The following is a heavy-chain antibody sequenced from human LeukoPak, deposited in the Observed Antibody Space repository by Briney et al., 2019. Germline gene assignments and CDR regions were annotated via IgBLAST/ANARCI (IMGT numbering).Heavy chain of an antibody. CDR3: AKVYSSSSRDSFDV. J-gene: IGHJ3*01. CDR2: INHSGSI. Sequence: SETLFLTCAVYGASFSGYYWSWIRQTPGKGLEWIGEINHSGSISYNPSLKSRITISVDTCKSQFSLELRSVNAADMAVYYCAKVYSSSSRDSFDVWGQGTMVTVSS. CDR1: GASFSGYY. D-gene: IGHD6-6*01. V-gene: IGHV4-34*01.